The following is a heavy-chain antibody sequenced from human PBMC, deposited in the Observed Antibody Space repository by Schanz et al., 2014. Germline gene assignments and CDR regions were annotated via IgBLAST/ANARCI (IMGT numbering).Heavy chain of an antibody. J-gene: IGHJ4*02. Sequence: QVQLVESGGGVVQPGRSLRLSCAASGFTFSNYGLVWVRQAPGKGLEWVAIIWYDGSNKYYADSVKGRFTISRDNSKNTLYLQVNSLRAEDTAVYYCAKHVRSLTGNDYWGQGTLVTVSS. D-gene: IGHD3-9*01. V-gene: IGHV3-33*06. CDR3: AKHVRSLTGNDY. CDR1: GFTFSNYG. CDR2: IWYDGSNK.